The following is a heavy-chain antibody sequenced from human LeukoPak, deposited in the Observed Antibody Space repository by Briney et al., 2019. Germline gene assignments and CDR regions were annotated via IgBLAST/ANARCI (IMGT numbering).Heavy chain of an antibody. CDR3: AGDPDGDYAYFDY. CDR2: IYTSGST. Sequence: SQTLSLTCTVSGGSISSGSYYWSWIRQPAGKGLEWIGRIYTSGSTNYNPSLKSRVTISVDTSKNQFSLKLSSVTAADTAVYYCAGDPDGDYAYFDYWGQGTLVTVSS. J-gene: IGHJ4*02. V-gene: IGHV4-61*02. CDR1: GGSISSGSYY. D-gene: IGHD4-17*01.